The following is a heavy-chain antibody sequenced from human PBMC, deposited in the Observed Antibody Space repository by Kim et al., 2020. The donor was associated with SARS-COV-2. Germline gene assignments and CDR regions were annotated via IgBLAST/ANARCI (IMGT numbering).Heavy chain of an antibody. D-gene: IGHD2-21*01. J-gene: IGHJ4*02. V-gene: IGHV3-30-3*01. Sequence: YDGGNKHSADTVKGRFTISRDNSKNTLYLQVNSLRAEDTAVYYCMRAFLYWGQGILVTVSS. CDR2: YDGGNK. CDR3: MRAFLY.